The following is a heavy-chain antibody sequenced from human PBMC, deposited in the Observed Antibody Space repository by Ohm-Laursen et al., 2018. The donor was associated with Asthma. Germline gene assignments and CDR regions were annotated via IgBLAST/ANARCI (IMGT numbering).Heavy chain of an antibody. CDR3: ARAWGGFDY. CDR2: IDGSGGRT. J-gene: IGHJ4*02. CDR1: GFTFNKHH. Sequence: SLRLSCAASGFTFNKHHMTWVRQAPGKGLEWVSAIDGSGGRTYYADSVRGRFTISRDNAKNSLYLHMNSLRDEDTAVYYCARAWGGFDYWGQGTLVTVSS. D-gene: IGHD7-27*01. V-gene: IGHV3-23*01.